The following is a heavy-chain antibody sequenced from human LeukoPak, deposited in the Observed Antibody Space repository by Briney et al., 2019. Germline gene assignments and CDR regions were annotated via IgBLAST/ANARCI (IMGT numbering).Heavy chain of an antibody. CDR2: IYYSGST. CDR3: ARRFGDDPFFDY. D-gene: IGHD3-10*01. CDR1: GGSISSGGYY. J-gene: IGHJ4*02. V-gene: IGHV4-31*03. Sequence: SQTLSLTCTVSGGSISSGGYYWSWIRQHPGKGLEWIGYIYYSGSTYYNPYLKSRVTISVDTSKNQFSLKLSSVTAADTAVYYCARRFGDDPFFDYWGQGTLVTVSS.